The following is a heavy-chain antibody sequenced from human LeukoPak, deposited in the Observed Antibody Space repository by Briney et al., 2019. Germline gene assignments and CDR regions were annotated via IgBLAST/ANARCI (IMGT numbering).Heavy chain of an antibody. D-gene: IGHD3-10*01. CDR2: ISHSGST. CDR1: GGSFSGYY. V-gene: IGHV4-34*01. J-gene: IGHJ4*02. Sequence: PSETLSLTCAVYGGSFSGYYWSWIRQPPGKGLEWIGEISHSGSTNYNPSLKSRVTISVDTSKNQFSLKLSSVTAADTAVYYCARRSGMVRGVIITSLPHFDYWGQGTLVTVAS. CDR3: ARRSGMVRGVIITSLPHFDY.